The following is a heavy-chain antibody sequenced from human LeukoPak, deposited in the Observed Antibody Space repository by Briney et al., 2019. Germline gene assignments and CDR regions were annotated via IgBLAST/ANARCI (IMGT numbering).Heavy chain of an antibody. V-gene: IGHV3-64*02. Sequence: GGSLGLSCVASGFSFRDYAIHWVRQAPGKGLEYVSVINRDGRITYYADSVKGRFTMSRDNSKNTVYLQMGSLRSEDMAMYYCTRDGGSFCDFDYWGQGALVTVSS. J-gene: IGHJ4*02. CDR1: GFSFRDYA. CDR2: INRDGRIT. D-gene: IGHD1-26*01. CDR3: TRDGGSFCDFDY.